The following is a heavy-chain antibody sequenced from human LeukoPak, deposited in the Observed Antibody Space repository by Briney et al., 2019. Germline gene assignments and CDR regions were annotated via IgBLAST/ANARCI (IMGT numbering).Heavy chain of an antibody. CDR1: GYTFTGYY. CDR3: ARDRYCSGGTCYSTDDY. D-gene: IGHD2-15*01. Sequence: GASVKVSCKASGYTFTGYYMHWVRQAPGQGLEWMGWINPNSGGTYSAQKFQGRVTMTRDTSISTAYMELSRLRSDDTAVYYCARDRYCSGGTCYSTDDYWGQGTLVTVSS. V-gene: IGHV1-2*02. CDR2: INPNSGGT. J-gene: IGHJ4*02.